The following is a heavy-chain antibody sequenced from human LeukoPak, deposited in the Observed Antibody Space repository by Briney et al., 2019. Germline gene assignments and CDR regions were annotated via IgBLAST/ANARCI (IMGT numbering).Heavy chain of an antibody. V-gene: IGHV4-4*07. D-gene: IGHD2-15*01. CDR2: IYTSGST. CDR3: ARDPPMVAAPYYFDY. Sequence: SETLSLTCTVSGGSISSYYWSWIRQPAGKGLEWIGRIYTSGSTNYNPSLKSRVTMSVDTSKNQFSLKLSSVTAADTAVYYCARDPPMVAAPYYFDYWGQGTLVTVSS. J-gene: IGHJ4*02. CDR1: GGSISSYY.